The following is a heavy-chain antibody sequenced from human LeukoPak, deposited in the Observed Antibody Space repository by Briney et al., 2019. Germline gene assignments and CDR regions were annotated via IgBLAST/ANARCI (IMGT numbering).Heavy chain of an antibody. D-gene: IGHD6-6*01. V-gene: IGHV4-59*12. CDR3: ARVSIAARQSKGFDP. CDR1: GGSISSYY. J-gene: IGHJ5*02. Sequence: SETLSLTCTVSGGSISSYYWSWIRQPPGKGLEWIAYIYYAGSTNYNPSLKSRVTISVDTSKNQFSLKLSSVTAADTAVYYCARVSIAARQSKGFDPWGQGTLVTVSS. CDR2: IYYAGST.